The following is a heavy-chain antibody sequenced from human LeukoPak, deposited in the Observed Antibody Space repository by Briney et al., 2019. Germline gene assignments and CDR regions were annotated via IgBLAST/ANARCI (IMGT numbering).Heavy chain of an antibody. J-gene: IGHJ6*03. V-gene: IGHV1-69*13. CDR2: IIPIFGTA. Sequence: SVKVSCKASGGTFSSYAISWVRQAPEQGLEWMGGIIPIFGTANYAQKFQGRVTITADESTSTAYMELSSLRSEDTAVYYCARSSEYDFWSGYYKNPNYYYYMDVWGKGTTVTVSS. CDR1: GGTFSSYA. D-gene: IGHD3-3*01. CDR3: ARSSEYDFWSGYYKNPNYYYYMDV.